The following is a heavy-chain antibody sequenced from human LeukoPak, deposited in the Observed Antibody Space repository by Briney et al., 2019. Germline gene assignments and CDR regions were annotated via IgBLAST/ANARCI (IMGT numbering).Heavy chain of an antibody. D-gene: IGHD2-2*01. J-gene: IGHJ6*02. Sequence: GGSLRLSCAASEFTFSRFWMSWVRQAPGKGLEWVSAISGSGGSTYYADSVKGRFTISRDNSKNTLYLQMNSLRAEDTAVYYCAKGLVPAAGKNYYYGMDVWGQGTTVTVSS. CDR1: EFTFSRFW. V-gene: IGHV3-23*01. CDR3: AKGLVPAAGKNYYYGMDV. CDR2: ISGSGGST.